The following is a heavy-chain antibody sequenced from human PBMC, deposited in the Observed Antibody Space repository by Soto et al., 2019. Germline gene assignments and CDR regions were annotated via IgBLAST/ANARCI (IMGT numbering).Heavy chain of an antibody. D-gene: IGHD2-21*02. V-gene: IGHV1-3*01. J-gene: IGHJ6*02. CDR1: ASTFTIYG. CDR3: ATPYCGGDWYSPHPYYYYGMDV. Sequence: ASVKVSCKASASTFTIYGINWVRQAPGQRLEGRGWISAYNGNTKYSQKFQGRVTITRDTSASTAYMELSSLRSEDTAVYYCATPYCGGDWYSPHPYYYYGMDVWGQGTTVTVSS. CDR2: ISAYNGNT.